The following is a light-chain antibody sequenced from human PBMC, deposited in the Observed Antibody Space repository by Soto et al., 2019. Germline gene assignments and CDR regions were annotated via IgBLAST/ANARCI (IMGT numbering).Light chain of an antibody. CDR2: ETS. CDR1: QSVRDRY. J-gene: IGKJ1*01. V-gene: IGKV3-20*01. Sequence: IVLTQSPGTLSVSPGERVTLSCRASQSVRDRYLAWYKQKPGQAPSLLSYETSTRATGVPDRCSGSGSGTDFALTISRVQPEDFEIYFCQQYGSSPGTFGQGTKVDI. CDR3: QQYGSSPGT.